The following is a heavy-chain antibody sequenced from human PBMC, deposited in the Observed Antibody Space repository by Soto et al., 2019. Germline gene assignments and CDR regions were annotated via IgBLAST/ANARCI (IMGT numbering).Heavy chain of an antibody. CDR1: GFTFSSYA. V-gene: IGHV3-64*01. CDR2: ISSNGGST. CDR3: AKIWGLDYYDSSGYPYFDY. J-gene: IGHJ4*02. D-gene: IGHD3-22*01. Sequence: GSLRLSCAASGFTFSSYAMHWVRQAPGKGLEYVSAISSNGGSTYYANSVKGRFTISRDNSKNTLYLQMGSLRAEDTAVYYCAKIWGLDYYDSSGYPYFDYWGQGTLVTVSS.